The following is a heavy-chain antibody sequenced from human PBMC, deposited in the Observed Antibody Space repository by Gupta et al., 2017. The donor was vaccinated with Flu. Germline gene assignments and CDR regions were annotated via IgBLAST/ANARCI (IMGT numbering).Heavy chain of an antibody. J-gene: IGHJ4*02. CDR3: ARGGIAVAGFDY. CDR1: GFTFSSYA. V-gene: IGHV3-64*01. CDR2: ISSNGGST. D-gene: IGHD6-19*01. Sequence: EVQLVESGGGLVQPGGSLRLSCAASGFTFSSYAMHWVRQAPGKGLEYVSAISSNGGSTYYANSVKGRFTISRDNSKNTLYLQMGSLRAEDMAVYYCARGGIAVAGFDYWGQGTLVTLSS.